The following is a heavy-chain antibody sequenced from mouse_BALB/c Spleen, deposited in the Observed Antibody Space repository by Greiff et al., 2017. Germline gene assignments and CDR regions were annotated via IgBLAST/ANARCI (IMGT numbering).Heavy chain of an antibody. CDR2: ISSGGST. D-gene: IGHD1-1*01. Sequence: EVQRVESGGGLVKPGGSLKLSCAASGFTFSSYAMSWVRQTPEKRLEWVASISSGGSTYYPDSVKGRFTISRDNARNILYLQMSSLRSEDTAMYYCARGGSSRYYAMDYWGQGTSVTVSS. CDR1: GFTFSSYA. J-gene: IGHJ4*01. CDR3: ARGGSSRYYAMDY. V-gene: IGHV5-6-5*01.